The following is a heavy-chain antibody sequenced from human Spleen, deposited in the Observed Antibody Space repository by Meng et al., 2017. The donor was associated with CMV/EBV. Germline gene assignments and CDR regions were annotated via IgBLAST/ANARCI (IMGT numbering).Heavy chain of an antibody. CDR2: INPNSGGT. CDR1: GYTFPGYY. J-gene: IGHJ5*02. D-gene: IGHD3-16*01. Sequence: ACKATGYTFPGYYMHWVRQAPGQGLEWMGWINPNSGGTNYAQKFQGRVTMTRDTSIITAYMELSSLTSDDTAVYYCARGLENWLDPWGPGTLVTVSS. V-gene: IGHV1-2*02. CDR3: ARGLENWLDP.